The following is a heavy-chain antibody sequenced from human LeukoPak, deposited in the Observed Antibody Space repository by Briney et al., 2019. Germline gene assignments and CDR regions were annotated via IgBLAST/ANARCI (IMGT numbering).Heavy chain of an antibody. Sequence: GGSLRLSCAASGFTFSDTWMHWVRQAPGEGLVWVSRIRSDGSSTSYADSVKGRFTISRDNAKNTLYLQMNSLRAEDTAVYYCAASGFGFGELPSYFYYYMDVWGKGTTVTISS. D-gene: IGHD3-10*01. CDR2: IRSDGSST. J-gene: IGHJ6*03. CDR3: AASGFGFGELPSYFYYYMDV. CDR1: GFTFSDTW. V-gene: IGHV3-74*01.